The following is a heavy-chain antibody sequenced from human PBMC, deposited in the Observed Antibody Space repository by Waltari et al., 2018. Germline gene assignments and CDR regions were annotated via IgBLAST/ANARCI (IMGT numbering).Heavy chain of an antibody. J-gene: IGHJ6*03. CDR3: ARGRDSGYDTYYMDV. CDR1: GGSISSGGYY. V-gene: IGHV4-31*03. D-gene: IGHD5-12*01. Sequence: QVQLPESGPGLVKPSQTLSLTCTVSGGSISSGGYYWSWIRQHPGTDLEWIVYIYYSGSTYYNPSLKSRVTISVDTSKNQSSLKLSSVTAADTAVYYCARGRDSGYDTYYMDVWGKGTTVTVSS. CDR2: IYYSGST.